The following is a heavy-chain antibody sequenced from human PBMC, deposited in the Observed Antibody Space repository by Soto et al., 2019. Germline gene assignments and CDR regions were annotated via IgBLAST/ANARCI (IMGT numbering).Heavy chain of an antibody. V-gene: IGHV1-8*01. D-gene: IGHD2-8*01. J-gene: IGHJ6*02. CDR2: VNPNSGNA. CDR3: ARGGGDSGWYSGCSYYDGMDV. Sequence: QVQLVQSGAEVKKPGASVKVSCKASGNTFTSYDINWVRQATGQGLEWMGWVNPNSGNAGYAQKFQGRVTMTRDTSIXXAXMXLSSLRSEDTAVYYCARGGGDSGWYSGCSYYDGMDVWGQGTTVTVSS. CDR1: GNTFTSYD.